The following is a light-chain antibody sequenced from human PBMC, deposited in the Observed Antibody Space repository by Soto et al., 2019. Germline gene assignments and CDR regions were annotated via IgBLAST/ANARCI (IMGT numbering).Light chain of an antibody. CDR3: AAWDDSLNVYV. CDR2: SNN. CDR1: SSNIGSNI. Sequence: QSVLTQPPSASGTPGQRVTISCSGSSSNIGSNIVNWYQQLPGTAPKLLIYSNNQRPSGVPDRVSGSKSGTSASLAISGLQSEDEADYYCAAWDDSLNVYVFGTGTKLTVL. V-gene: IGLV1-44*01. J-gene: IGLJ1*01.